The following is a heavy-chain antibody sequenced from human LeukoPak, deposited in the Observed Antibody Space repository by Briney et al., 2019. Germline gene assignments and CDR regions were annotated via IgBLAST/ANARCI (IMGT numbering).Heavy chain of an antibody. CDR2: INHSGST. CDR3: ASYYDSSGYVNY. J-gene: IGHJ4*02. V-gene: IGHV4-34*01. Sequence: GREXIGEINHSGSTNYNPSLKSRVTISVDTSKNQFSLKLSSVTAADTAVYYCASYYDSSGYVNYWGQGTLVTVSS. D-gene: IGHD3-22*01.